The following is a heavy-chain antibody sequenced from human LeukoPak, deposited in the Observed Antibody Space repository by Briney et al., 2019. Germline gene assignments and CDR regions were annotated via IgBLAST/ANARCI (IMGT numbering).Heavy chain of an antibody. CDR3: ARGLTGFYDFWSGYVPGYFDY. Sequence: SETLSLTCAVYGGSFSGYHWSWIRQPPGKGLEWIGEINHSGSTNYNPSLKSRVTISVDTSKNQFSLKLSSVTAADTTVYYCARGLTGFYDFWSGYVPGYFDYWGQGTLVTVSS. CDR2: INHSGST. CDR1: GGSFSGYH. V-gene: IGHV4-34*01. D-gene: IGHD3-3*01. J-gene: IGHJ4*02.